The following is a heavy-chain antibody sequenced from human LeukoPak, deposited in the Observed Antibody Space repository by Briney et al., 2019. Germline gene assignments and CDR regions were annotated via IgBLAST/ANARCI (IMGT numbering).Heavy chain of an antibody. D-gene: IGHD3-10*01. V-gene: IGHV4-59*12. Sequence: PSETLSLTCTVSGGSISSYYWSWIRQPPGKGLEWIGYIYYSGSTNYKSSLKSRVTILMDTSKNQFSLSVTSVTAADTGVYYCARDSPTYYYGSGSDFNWFDPWGQGTLVIVSS. J-gene: IGHJ5*02. CDR2: IYYSGST. CDR3: ARDSPTYYYGSGSDFNWFDP. CDR1: GGSISSYY.